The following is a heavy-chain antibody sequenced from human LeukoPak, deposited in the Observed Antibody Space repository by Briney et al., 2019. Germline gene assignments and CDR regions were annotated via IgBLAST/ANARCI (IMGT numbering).Heavy chain of an antibody. D-gene: IGHD3-22*01. V-gene: IGHV4-38-2*02. CDR2: LYHSGST. CDR1: GYSISNAYY. J-gene: IGHJ4*02. CDR3: ARATYYYDSSGYLFDY. Sequence: KSSETLSLTCTVSGYSISNAYYWGWIRQPPGKGLEWIGSLYHSGSTYYNPSLKSRVTTSVDTSKNRFSLKLTSVTAADTAVYYCARATYYYDSSGYLFDYWGQGTLVTVSS.